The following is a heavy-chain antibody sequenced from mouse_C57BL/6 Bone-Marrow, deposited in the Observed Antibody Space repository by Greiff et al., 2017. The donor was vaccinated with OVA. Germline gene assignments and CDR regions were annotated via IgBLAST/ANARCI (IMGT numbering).Heavy chain of an antibody. V-gene: IGHV14-3*01. CDR2: IDPANGNT. Sequence: VQLQQSVAELVRPGASVKLSCKAYGFNIKNNYMHWVKKRPEKGLEWIGRIDPANGNTKYAPKFQGKSTITADTSSNTSYLQLSSLTSEDTAIYYCARWEGFAYWGQGTLVTVS. D-gene: IGHD4-1*01. J-gene: IGHJ3*01. CDR3: ARWEGFAY. CDR1: GFNIKNNY.